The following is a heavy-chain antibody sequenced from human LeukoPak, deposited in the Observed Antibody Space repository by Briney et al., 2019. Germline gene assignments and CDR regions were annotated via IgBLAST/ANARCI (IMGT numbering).Heavy chain of an antibody. CDR3: ARAGPAYSIDY. CDR2: IYHSGST. Sequence: PSETLSLTCAVSGYSISSGYYWGWIRQPPGKGLEWIGNIYHSGSTYYNPSLKSRVTISVDTSKNQFSLKLSSVTAADTAVYYCARAGPAYSIDYWGQGTLVTVSS. J-gene: IGHJ4*02. D-gene: IGHD4-11*01. CDR1: GYSISSGYY. V-gene: IGHV4-38-2*01.